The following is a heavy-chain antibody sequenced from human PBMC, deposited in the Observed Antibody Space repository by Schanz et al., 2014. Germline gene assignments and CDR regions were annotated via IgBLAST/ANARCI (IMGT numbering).Heavy chain of an antibody. CDR2: IKQDESEK. V-gene: IGHV3-7*05. CDR1: GFTFSNYW. J-gene: IGHJ4*02. CDR3: AKKVPAYNPFDS. D-gene: IGHD1-1*01. Sequence: EVQLVESGGGVVQPGRSLRLSCAASGFTFSNYWMTWVRQAPGKGLEWVANIKQDESEKYYVDSVKGRFTISRDNSKNTLYLQMDSLRAEDTAVYFCAKKVPAYNPFDSWGQGTLVTVSS.